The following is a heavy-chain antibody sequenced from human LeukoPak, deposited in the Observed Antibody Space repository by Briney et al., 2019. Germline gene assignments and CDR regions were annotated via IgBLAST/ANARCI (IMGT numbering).Heavy chain of an antibody. Sequence: SETLSLTCAVYGGSFSGYYWSWIRQPPGKGLEWIGEINHSGSTNYNPSLKSRVTISVDTSKNQFSLKLSSVTAADTAVYYCARELTRNYYDSSGYYPPRAFDIWGQGTMVTVSS. V-gene: IGHV4-34*01. CDR3: ARELTRNYYDSSGYYPPRAFDI. D-gene: IGHD3-22*01. CDR2: INHSGST. CDR1: GGSFSGYY. J-gene: IGHJ3*02.